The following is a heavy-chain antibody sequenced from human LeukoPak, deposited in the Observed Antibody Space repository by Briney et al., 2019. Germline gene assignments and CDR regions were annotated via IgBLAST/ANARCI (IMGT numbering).Heavy chain of an antibody. J-gene: IGHJ4*02. CDR2: IRYDGFNK. Sequence: GGSLRLSCAASGFTFSSYGIHWVRQAPGKGLEWVAFIRYDGFNKYYADSVKGRFTISRDNSKNTLSLQMNSLRAEDTAVYYCAKAFGSYCSSTSCYFDYWGQGALVTVSS. CDR3: AKAFGSYCSSTSCYFDY. CDR1: GFTFSSYG. V-gene: IGHV3-30*02. D-gene: IGHD2-2*01.